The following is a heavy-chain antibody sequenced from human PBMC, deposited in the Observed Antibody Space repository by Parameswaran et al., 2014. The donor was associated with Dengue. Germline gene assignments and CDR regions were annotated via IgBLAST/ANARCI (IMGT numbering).Heavy chain of an antibody. CDR3: ARDVFGIAAAGTSEYYYYYGMDV. D-gene: IGHD6-13*01. J-gene: IGHJ6*02. Sequence: SWVRQAPGQGLEWMGGIIPIFGTANYAQKFQGRVTITADESTSTAYMELSSLRSEDTAVYYCARDVFGIAAAGTSEYYYYYGMDVWGQGTTVTVSS. V-gene: IGHV1-69*01. CDR2: IIPIFGTA.